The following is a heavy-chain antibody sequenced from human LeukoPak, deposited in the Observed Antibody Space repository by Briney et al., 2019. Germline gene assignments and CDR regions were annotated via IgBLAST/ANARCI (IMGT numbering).Heavy chain of an antibody. V-gene: IGHV4-59*11. J-gene: IGHJ4*02. D-gene: IGHD5-12*01. CDR2: IYYSGST. Sequence: SATLSLTCTVSGGSISSHYWSWIRQPPGKGLEWIGYIYYSGSTIYNPSLKSRVTISVGTSKNQFSLKLSSVTAADTAVYYCARSKWLAPFDYWGQGTLVTVSS. CDR1: GGSISSHY. CDR3: ARSKWLAPFDY.